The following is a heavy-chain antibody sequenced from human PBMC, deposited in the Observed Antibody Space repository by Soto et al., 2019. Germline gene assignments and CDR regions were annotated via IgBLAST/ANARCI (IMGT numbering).Heavy chain of an antibody. CDR2: ISAYNGNT. D-gene: IGHD4-17*01. V-gene: IGHV1-18*04. J-gene: IGHJ5*02. Sequence: ASVKVSCKASGYTFTSYGISWVRQAPGQGLEWMGWISAYNGNTDYAQKLQGRVTMTTDTSTSTAYMELRSLRSDDTAVYYCARGRDYGDSHDWFDPWGQGTLVTVSS. CDR1: GYTFTSYG. CDR3: ARGRDYGDSHDWFDP.